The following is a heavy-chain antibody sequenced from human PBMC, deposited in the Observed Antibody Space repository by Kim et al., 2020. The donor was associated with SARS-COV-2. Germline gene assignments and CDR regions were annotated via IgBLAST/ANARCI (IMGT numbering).Heavy chain of an antibody. D-gene: IGHD5-12*01. CDR3: ARFLILEMATMDDAFDI. CDR1: GGSISSGSYY. V-gene: IGHV4-61*02. Sequence: SETLSLTCTVSGGSISSGSYYWSWIRQPAGKGLEWIGRIYTSGSTNYNPSLKSRVTISVDTSKNQFSLKLSSVTAADTAVYYCARFLILEMATMDDAFDICGQGTMVTVSS. J-gene: IGHJ3*02. CDR2: IYTSGST.